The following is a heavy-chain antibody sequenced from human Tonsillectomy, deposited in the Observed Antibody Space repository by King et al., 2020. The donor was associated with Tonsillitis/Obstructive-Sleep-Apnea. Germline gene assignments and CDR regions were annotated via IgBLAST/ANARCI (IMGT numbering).Heavy chain of an antibody. V-gene: IGHV3-15*01. Sequence: VQLVESGGGLVQPGGSLRLSCAASGFTFSHAWMSWVRQAPGKGLEWVGRIKSKSEGGTIVYTAPVKDRFTISGDDSKNRLYLQMNSLKTEDTAVYYCTARGGRYWGQGTLVTVSS. D-gene: IGHD3-10*01. CDR1: GFTFSHAW. J-gene: IGHJ4*02. CDR3: TARGGRY. CDR2: IKSKSEGGTI.